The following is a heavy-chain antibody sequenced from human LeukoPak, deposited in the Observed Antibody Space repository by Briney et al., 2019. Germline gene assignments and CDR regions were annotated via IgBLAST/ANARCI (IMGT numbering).Heavy chain of an antibody. V-gene: IGHV3-11*04. Sequence: GGSLRLSCAASGFTFTDFYMSWIRQAPGKGLEWVSYISSSGTTIYYADSVMGRFTISRDNAKNSLYLQMNSLRAEDTAVYYCARCGVGVAAAAANCWGQGTLLTVSS. J-gene: IGHJ4*02. CDR3: ARCGVGVAAAAANC. CDR2: ISSSGTTI. CDR1: GFTFTDFY. D-gene: IGHD6-13*01.